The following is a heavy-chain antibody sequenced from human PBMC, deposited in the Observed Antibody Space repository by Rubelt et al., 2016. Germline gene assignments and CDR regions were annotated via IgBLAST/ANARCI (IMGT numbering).Heavy chain of an antibody. CDR3: AKRGAGTFFDY. V-gene: IGHV3-30*18. Sequence: GGGVVQPGRSLRLSCAASGFTFSDYLMHWVRQAPGKGLEWVTVISYDGSNEYYADSVKGRFTISRDNSKNTLYLQMNSLRAEDTAVYYCAKRGAGTFFDYWGQGTLFTVSS. CDR2: ISYDGSNE. J-gene: IGHJ4*02. D-gene: IGHD3-16*01. CDR1: GFTFSDYL.